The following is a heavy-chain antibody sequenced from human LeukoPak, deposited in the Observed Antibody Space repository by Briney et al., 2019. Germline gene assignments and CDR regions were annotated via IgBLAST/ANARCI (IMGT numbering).Heavy chain of an antibody. V-gene: IGHV3-48*03. CDR1: EFTFSNYE. Sequence: GGSLRLSCSASEFTFSNYEMNWVRQAPGKGLEWISYISSSASTRYYAEFVKGRFTISRDNAKNSLYLQLDSLRAEDTAVYYCARVKSNGWYFLDCWGQGTLVTVSS. CDR2: ISSSASTR. CDR3: ARVKSNGWYFLDC. D-gene: IGHD6-19*01. J-gene: IGHJ4*02.